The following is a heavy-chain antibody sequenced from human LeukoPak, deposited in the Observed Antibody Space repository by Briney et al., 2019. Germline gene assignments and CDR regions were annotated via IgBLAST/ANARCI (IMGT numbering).Heavy chain of an antibody. Sequence: PGGSLRLSCVGSGFTFSDYWMSWVRQAPGKGLEWVANIKQDGSEKDYVDALKGRFTISRDNAKNSLYLQMNSLRAEDTAVYYCATWLDLKGNFDWWGQGTLVTGS. D-gene: IGHD5-12*01. CDR1: GFTFSDYW. J-gene: IGHJ4*02. CDR3: ATWLDLKGNFDW. V-gene: IGHV3-7*01. CDR2: IKQDGSEK.